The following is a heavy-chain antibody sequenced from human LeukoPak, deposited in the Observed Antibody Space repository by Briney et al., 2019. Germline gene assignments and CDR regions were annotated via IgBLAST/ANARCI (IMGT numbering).Heavy chain of an antibody. CDR3: ATQEARNYYYEGLDY. CDR2: ISYNGGNK. V-gene: IGHV3-30*04. D-gene: IGHD3-22*01. J-gene: IGHJ4*02. CDR1: GVSFSHYA. Sequence: VGSLRLSCAASGVSFSHYAIHSVRQAPGKGLEWGSLISYNGGNKYYTHSVKGRFTIDRDNSKNTVSLHLTSLRADDTAMYYCATQEARNYYYEGLDYWGQGTLVTVSS.